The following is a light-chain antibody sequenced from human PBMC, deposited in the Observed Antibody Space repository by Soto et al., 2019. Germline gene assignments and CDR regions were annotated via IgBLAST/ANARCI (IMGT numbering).Light chain of an antibody. V-gene: IGLV1-44*01. CDR2: RNS. CDR3: AAWDDSLNAIL. J-gene: IGLJ2*01. CDR1: TSNIGSNA. Sequence: QLVLTQPPSASGTPGQRVTISCSGSTSNIGSNAVNWYHQLPGTAPQLLIYRNSQRPSGVPDRFSGSKSGTSASLAISGLQSEDEADYYCAAWDDSLNAILFGGGTKLTVL.